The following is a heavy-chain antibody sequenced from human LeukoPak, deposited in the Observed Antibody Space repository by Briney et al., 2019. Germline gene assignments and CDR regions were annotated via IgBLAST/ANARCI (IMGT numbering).Heavy chain of an antibody. CDR1: GGSFSGYY. D-gene: IGHD7-27*01. CDR3: ARRGTGDHFDY. J-gene: IGHJ4*02. CDR2: INHSGST. V-gene: IGHV4-34*01. Sequence: PSETLSLTCAVYGGSFSGYYWSWIRQPPGKGLEWIGEINHSGSTNYNPSLKSRVTISVDTSKNQFSLKLSSVTAADTAVYYCARRGTGDHFDYWGQGTLVTVSS.